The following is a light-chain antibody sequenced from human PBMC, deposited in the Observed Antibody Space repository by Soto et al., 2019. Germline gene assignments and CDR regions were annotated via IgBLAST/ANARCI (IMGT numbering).Light chain of an antibody. CDR1: SGIIASNY. CDR3: QSHDTTNVV. V-gene: IGLV6-57*02. J-gene: IGLJ3*02. Sequence: NFMLTQPHSVSESPGKTVTISCTGSSGIIASNYVQWYQQRPGSAPTTVIYEDNKRPSGVPDRFSGSVDTSSNSASLIISGLKTEDDADYYCQSHDTTNVVFGRGTKLTVL. CDR2: EDN.